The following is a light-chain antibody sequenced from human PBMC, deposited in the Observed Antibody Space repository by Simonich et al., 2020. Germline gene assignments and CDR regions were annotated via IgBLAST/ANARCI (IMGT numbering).Light chain of an antibody. CDR1: SGHSSYA. Sequence: QLVLTQSPSASASLGASVKLTRTLSSGHSSYAIAWHQQQPAKGPRYLMKLNSDGSHSKVDGIPDRFSGSSSGAERYLTISSLQSEDEADYYCQTWGTGIVVFGGGTKLTVL. CDR3: QTWGTGIVV. CDR2: LNSDGSH. V-gene: IGLV4-69*01. J-gene: IGLJ2*01.